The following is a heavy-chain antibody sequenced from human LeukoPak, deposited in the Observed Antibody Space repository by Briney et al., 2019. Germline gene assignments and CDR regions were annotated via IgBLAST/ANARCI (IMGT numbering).Heavy chain of an antibody. CDR2: IETSGST. J-gene: IGHJ4*02. D-gene: IGHD5-18*01. CDR1: GGSFSSGSYY. Sequence: SQTLSLTCTVSGGSFSSGSYYWIWIRQPAGKGLEWMGRIETSGSTNYNPSLKSRVTISVDTSKNQFSLKVSSVTAADTAVYYCAREGGYTYGDAPLHFDNWGQGTLVTVSS. V-gene: IGHV4-61*02. CDR3: AREGGYTYGDAPLHFDN.